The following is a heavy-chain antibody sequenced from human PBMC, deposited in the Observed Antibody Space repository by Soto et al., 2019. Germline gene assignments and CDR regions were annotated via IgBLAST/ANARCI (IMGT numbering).Heavy chain of an antibody. J-gene: IGHJ4*02. D-gene: IGHD6-19*01. CDR1: VFSVSTNEVG. CDR3: GHWGYSTGWPDY. CDR2: IYWNDEK. V-gene: IGHV2-5*01. Sequence: KPTQTRSQPCNVSVFSVSTNEVGVGWVRQPPGKSLEWLGLIYWNDEKRYSPSLKTRLTITKDASKNQVVLTMINMDPVDTATYYCGHWGYSTGWPDYWGQ.